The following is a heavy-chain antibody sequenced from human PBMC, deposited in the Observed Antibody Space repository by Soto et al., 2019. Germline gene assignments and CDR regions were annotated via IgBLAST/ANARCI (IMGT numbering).Heavy chain of an antibody. CDR3: ASQEASNPQYYYYYYMDV. J-gene: IGHJ6*03. D-gene: IGHD4-4*01. V-gene: IGHV4-4*02. Sequence: PSETLSLTCAVSSGSISSSNWWSWVRQPPGKGLEWIGEIYHSGSTNYNPSLKSRVTISVDKSKNQFSLKLSSVTAADTAVYYCASQEASNPQYYYYYYMDVWGKGTTVTVSS. CDR2: IYHSGST. CDR1: SGSISSSNW.